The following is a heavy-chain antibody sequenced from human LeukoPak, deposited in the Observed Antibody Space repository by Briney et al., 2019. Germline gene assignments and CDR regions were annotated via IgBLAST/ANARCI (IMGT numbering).Heavy chain of an antibody. CDR1: GFTFSSYG. D-gene: IGHD4-23*01. Sequence: GGTLRLSCAASGFTFSSYGMSWVRQAPGKGLEWVSAISGSGGSTNYADSVKGRFTISRDNSKNTLYLQMNSLRAEDTAVYYCAKEGHYGGNFPYFDYWGQGTLVTVSS. CDR2: ISGSGGST. V-gene: IGHV3-23*01. CDR3: AKEGHYGGNFPYFDY. J-gene: IGHJ4*02.